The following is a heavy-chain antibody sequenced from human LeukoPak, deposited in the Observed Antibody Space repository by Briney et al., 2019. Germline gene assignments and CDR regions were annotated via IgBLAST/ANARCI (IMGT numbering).Heavy chain of an antibody. D-gene: IGHD2-15*01. V-gene: IGHV3-23*01. CDR1: GFTFISCA. Sequence: PGGSLRLFCAASGFTFISCAMIWGRRAPGEGLEWVSGIFGSGGSAHYADSVKGRFTISRNNSKNTVYLQMDSLRVEGTAIYYCAKTTTGYSSGRYPAWPIDYWGQGTLVTVSS. J-gene: IGHJ4*02. CDR2: IFGSGGSA. CDR3: AKTTTGYSSGRYPAWPIDY.